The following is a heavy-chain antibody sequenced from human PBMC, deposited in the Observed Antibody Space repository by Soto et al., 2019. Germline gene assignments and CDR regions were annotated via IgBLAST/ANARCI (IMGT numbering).Heavy chain of an antibody. CDR2: ISGSGGST. CDR3: AKDGEWELLLGYFDY. Sequence: GGSLRLSCAASGFTFSSYAMSWVRQAPGKGLEWVSAISGSGGSTYYADSVKGRFTISRDNSKNTLYLQMHSLIAEDTAVYYCAKDGEWELLLGYFDYWGQGTLVTVSS. V-gene: IGHV3-23*01. J-gene: IGHJ4*02. CDR1: GFTFSSYA. D-gene: IGHD1-26*01.